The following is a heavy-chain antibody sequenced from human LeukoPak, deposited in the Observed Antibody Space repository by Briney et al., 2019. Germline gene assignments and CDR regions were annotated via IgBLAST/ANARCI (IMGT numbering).Heavy chain of an antibody. D-gene: IGHD4-11*01. Sequence: GASVKVSCKASGYTFTSYYMHWVRQAPGQGLEWMGIINPSGGSTSYAQKFQGRVTMTRDMSTSTVYMELSSLRSEDTAVYYCARDGTTVRNYYYMDVWGKGTTVNVSS. CDR3: ARDGTTVRNYYYMDV. J-gene: IGHJ6*03. CDR2: INPSGGST. V-gene: IGHV1-46*01. CDR1: GYTFTSYY.